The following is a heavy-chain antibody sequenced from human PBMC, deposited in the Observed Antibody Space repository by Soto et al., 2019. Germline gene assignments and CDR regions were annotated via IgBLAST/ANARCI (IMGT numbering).Heavy chain of an antibody. J-gene: IGHJ4*02. Sequence: SVKVSCKASGGTFSSYTISWVRQAPGQGLEWMGRIIPILGIANYAQKFQGRVTITADKSTSTAYMELSSLRSEDTAVYYCARVTMVRGVTTKQSLDYWGQGTLVTVSS. V-gene: IGHV1-69*02. CDR1: GGTFSSYT. D-gene: IGHD3-10*01. CDR2: IIPILGIA. CDR3: ARVTMVRGVTTKQSLDY.